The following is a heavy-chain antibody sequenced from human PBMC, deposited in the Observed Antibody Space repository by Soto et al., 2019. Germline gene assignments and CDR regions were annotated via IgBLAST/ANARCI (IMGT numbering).Heavy chain of an antibody. D-gene: IGHD7-27*01. Sequence: QVQLQQWGAGLLKPSETLSLTCAVYGGSFSGYYWNWIRQPPGKGLEWVGEINHSGSTNYHPSLKRRVTLSVDSSKNQFALKLSSVTAADTSVYYCARGWGRIFDYWGQGTLVTVSP. CDR2: INHSGST. J-gene: IGHJ4*02. CDR3: ARGWGRIFDY. CDR1: GGSFSGYY. V-gene: IGHV4-34*01.